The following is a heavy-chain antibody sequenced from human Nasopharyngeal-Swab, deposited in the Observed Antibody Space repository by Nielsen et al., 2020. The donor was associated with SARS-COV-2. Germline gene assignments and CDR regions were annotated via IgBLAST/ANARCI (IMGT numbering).Heavy chain of an antibody. Sequence: GESLKISCAASGFTFDDYGMSWVRQAPGKGLEWVGRIKSKTDGGTTDYAAPVKGRFTISRDDSKNTLYLQMNSLKTEDTAVYYCTTEVMTVVVPAAHDAFDIWGQGTMVTVSS. V-gene: IGHV3-15*01. CDR1: GFTFDDYG. CDR3: TTEVMTVVVPAAHDAFDI. CDR2: IKSKTDGGTT. D-gene: IGHD2-2*01. J-gene: IGHJ3*02.